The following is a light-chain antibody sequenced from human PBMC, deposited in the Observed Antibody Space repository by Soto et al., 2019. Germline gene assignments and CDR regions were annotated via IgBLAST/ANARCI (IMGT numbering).Light chain of an antibody. J-gene: IGKJ1*01. CDR2: KFS. CDR1: QSLVYSDGNTY. V-gene: IGKV2-30*01. CDR3: YQGTHWPPWT. Sequence: EVVMTQSPLSLPVTLGQPASISCRSSQSLVYSDGNTYLNWFQQRPGQSQRRIIYKFSNRHSGVPDSFSGSGSGSELKLKSSRGEAEDVGVYDCYQGTHWPPWTFGQGIKVEIK.